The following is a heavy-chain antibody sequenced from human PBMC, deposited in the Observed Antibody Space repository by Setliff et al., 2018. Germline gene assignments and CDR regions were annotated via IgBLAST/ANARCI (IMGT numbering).Heavy chain of an antibody. CDR3: ARGLPGDYDFNCFDT. J-gene: IGHJ5*02. Sequence: SETLSLTCTVSGGSITSGSFYWSWIRQPAGKKLEWIGRIHASGSPDYNPSFKSRVTISRDTSTNQFSLKLGSVTAADTAVYYCARGLPGDYDFNCFDTWGQGALVTVSS. CDR1: GGSITSGSFY. V-gene: IGHV4-61*02. CDR2: IHASGSP. D-gene: IGHD3-3*01.